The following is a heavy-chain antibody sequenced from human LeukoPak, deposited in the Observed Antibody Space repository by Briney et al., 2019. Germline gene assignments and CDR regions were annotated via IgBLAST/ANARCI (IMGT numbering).Heavy chain of an antibody. CDR2: MSPNSGNT. J-gene: IGHJ1*01. Sequence: ASVKVSCKASVYSFTTYYVHWVRQATGQGLEWMGWMSPNSGNTGYAQKFQGRVTLTRNTSISTAYMELSSLRSEDTAVYYCAQMYYYDSSGYYYFQHWGQGTLVTVSS. V-gene: IGHV1-8*02. D-gene: IGHD3-22*01. CDR1: VYSFTTYY. CDR3: AQMYYYDSSGYYYFQH.